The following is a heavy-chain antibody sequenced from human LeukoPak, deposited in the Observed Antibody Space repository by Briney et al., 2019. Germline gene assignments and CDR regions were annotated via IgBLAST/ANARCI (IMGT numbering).Heavy chain of an antibody. CDR2: ISGSGGST. CDR1: GFTFSSYA. Sequence: PGGSLRLSCAASGFTFSSYAMSWVRQAPGKGLEWASAISGSGGSTYYADSVEGRFTISRDNSKNTLYLQMNSLRAEDTAVYYCAKDPTSGGYTNFDYWGQGTLVTVSS. J-gene: IGHJ4*02. V-gene: IGHV3-23*01. CDR3: AKDPTSGGYTNFDY. D-gene: IGHD1-26*01.